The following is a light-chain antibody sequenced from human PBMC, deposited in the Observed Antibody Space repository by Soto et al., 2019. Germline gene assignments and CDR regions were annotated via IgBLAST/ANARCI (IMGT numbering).Light chain of an antibody. CDR2: GAS. CDR3: QQYNNWPYT. CDR1: QSVSSN. J-gene: IGKJ2*01. V-gene: IGKV3-15*01. Sequence: EVVMTQSPATLSVSPGERATLSCRASQSVSSNLAWYQQKPGQDPRVLIYGASTRATGIPARFSGSRSGTEFTLTISSLQSEDFAVYYCQQYNNWPYTFGQGTKLEIK.